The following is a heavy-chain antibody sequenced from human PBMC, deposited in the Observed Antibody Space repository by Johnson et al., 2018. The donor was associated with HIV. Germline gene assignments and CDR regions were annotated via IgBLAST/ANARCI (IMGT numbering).Heavy chain of an antibody. J-gene: IGHJ3*02. CDR3: ASLNPFLEWLLSSTKGAFDI. CDR2: ICGSGSSL. D-gene: IGHD3-3*01. V-gene: IGHV3-11*01. Sequence: QMLLVESGGGLVKPGGSLRLSCEASGFIFSDSYMSWIRQAPGTGLEGVSYICGSGSSLSYADSVKGRFTIPSDNAKNSLYLQMNRLRAEDTAVYYCASLNPFLEWLLSSTKGAFDIWGQGTMVSVSS. CDR1: GFIFSDSY.